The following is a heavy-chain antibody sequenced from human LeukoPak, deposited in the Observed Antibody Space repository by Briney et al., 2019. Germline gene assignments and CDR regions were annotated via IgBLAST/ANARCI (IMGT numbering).Heavy chain of an antibody. CDR3: ARYNSGWYAFDI. Sequence: WETLSLTCAVSDGSISSYYWSWIRQPPGEGLEWIGYIYSRGSTNYNPSLKSRITISVDTSKNQFSLKLSSVTAADTAVYYCARYNSGWYAFDIWGQGTMVTISS. CDR1: DGSISSYY. V-gene: IGHV4-59*01. CDR2: IYSRGST. J-gene: IGHJ3*02. D-gene: IGHD6-19*01.